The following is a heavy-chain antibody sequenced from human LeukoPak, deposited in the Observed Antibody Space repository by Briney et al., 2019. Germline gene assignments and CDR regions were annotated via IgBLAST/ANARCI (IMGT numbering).Heavy chain of an antibody. J-gene: IGHJ4*02. V-gene: IGHV3-48*01. D-gene: IGHD2-2*01. Sequence: GGSLRLSCAASGFTFSSYSMNWVRQAPGKGLEWVSCISTSSDTIYYADSVKGRFTISRDNAKNSLYLQMNSLRAEDTAVYYCARALGYCSSTSCYGDFDYWGQGTLVTVSS. CDR2: ISTSSDTI. CDR1: GFTFSSYS. CDR3: ARALGYCSSTSCYGDFDY.